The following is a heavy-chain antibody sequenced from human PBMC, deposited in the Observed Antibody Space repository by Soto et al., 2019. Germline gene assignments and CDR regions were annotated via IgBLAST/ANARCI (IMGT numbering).Heavy chain of an antibody. Sequence: QVQLVESGGGVVQPGRSLRLSCAASGFTFSSYGMHWVRQAPGKGLEWVAVIWYDGSNKYYADSVKGRFTISRDNSKNTLYLQMNSLRAEDTAVYYWASAGDRGPNTKWYFDLWGRGTLVTVSS. CDR2: IWYDGSNK. CDR1: GFTFSSYG. CDR3: ASAGDRGPNTKWYFDL. V-gene: IGHV3-33*01. D-gene: IGHD3-10*01. J-gene: IGHJ2*01.